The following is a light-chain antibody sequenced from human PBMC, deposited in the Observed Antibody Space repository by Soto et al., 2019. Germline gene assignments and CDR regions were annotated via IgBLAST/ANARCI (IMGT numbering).Light chain of an antibody. Sequence: QAVVTQPASVSGSPGQSITISCTGTTSDVGGYKFVSWYQQHPDKAPKLMIYDVINRPSGVSNRFSGSKSGNTASLTISGLRAEDEADYYCSSYTSSSTQVFGGGTKLTVL. CDR3: SSYTSSSTQV. CDR1: TSDVGGYKF. J-gene: IGLJ3*02. CDR2: DVI. V-gene: IGLV2-14*03.